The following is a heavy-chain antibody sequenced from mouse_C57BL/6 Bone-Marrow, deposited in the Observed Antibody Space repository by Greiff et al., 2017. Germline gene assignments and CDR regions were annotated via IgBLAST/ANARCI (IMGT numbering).Heavy chain of an antibody. CDR2: IWSGGST. CDR1: GFSLTSYG. CDR3: ATTSLYYYGSSSYYFDY. Sequence: VQLQQSGPGLVQPSQSLSITCTASGFSLTSYGVHWVRQPPGKGLEWLGVIWSGGSTDYNAAFISRLSISKDNSKSQVFFKMNSLQADDTAIYYSATTSLYYYGSSSYYFDYWGQGTTLTVSS. V-gene: IGHV2-4*01. J-gene: IGHJ2*01. D-gene: IGHD1-1*01.